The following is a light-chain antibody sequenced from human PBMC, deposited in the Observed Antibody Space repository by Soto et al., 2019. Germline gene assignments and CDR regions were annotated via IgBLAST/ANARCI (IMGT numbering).Light chain of an antibody. CDR3: LLYYGGSWV. CDR1: TGAVTSGYS. V-gene: IGLV7-43*01. Sequence: QTVVTQEPSLTVSPAGTVTLTCASSTGAVTSGYSPNWFQQKPGQAPRALIYSTNNRHSWTPARFSGSLLGGQAALTLSGVQPEDEAEYYCLLYYGGSWVFGGGTQLTVL. CDR2: STN. J-gene: IGLJ3*02.